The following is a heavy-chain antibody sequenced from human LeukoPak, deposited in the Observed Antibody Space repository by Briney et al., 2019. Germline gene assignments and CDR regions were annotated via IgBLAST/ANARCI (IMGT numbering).Heavy chain of an antibody. D-gene: IGHD1-26*01. Sequence: GGSLRLSCAASGFTFSTSGMHWVRQAPGEGLEWVALISSDGRNKLYVDSVEGRFTISRDNSKNTLYLQMNSLRDEDTAVYYCAKDRGSYLNWFDPWGQGTLVTVSS. V-gene: IGHV3-30*18. CDR1: GFTFSTSG. CDR3: AKDRGSYLNWFDP. CDR2: ISSDGRNK. J-gene: IGHJ5*02.